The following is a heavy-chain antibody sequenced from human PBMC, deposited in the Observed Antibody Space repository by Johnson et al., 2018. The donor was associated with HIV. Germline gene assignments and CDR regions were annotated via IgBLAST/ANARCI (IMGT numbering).Heavy chain of an antibody. V-gene: IGHV3-43D*03. CDR3: AKGLRRITMIVVA. CDR1: GFTFDDYG. Sequence: VQLVESGGGVVRPGGSLRLSCAASGFTFDDYGMSWVRQAPGKGLEWVSLMSWDGGRTYYGDSVKGRFTISRDNSKNSLYLQMNSLRVEDTALYYCAKGLRRITMIVVAWGQGTMVTVSS. CDR2: MSWDGGRT. D-gene: IGHD3-22*01. J-gene: IGHJ3*01.